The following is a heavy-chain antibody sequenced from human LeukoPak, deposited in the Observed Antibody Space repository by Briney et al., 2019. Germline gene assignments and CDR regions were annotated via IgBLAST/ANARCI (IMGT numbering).Heavy chain of an antibody. CDR3: ARSYSSSWYDWFDP. J-gene: IGHJ5*02. D-gene: IGHD6-13*01. V-gene: IGHV3-48*04. Sequence: GGSLRLSCAASGFTFSSYGMSWVRQAPGKGLEWVSAISSSGSTIYYADSVKGRFTISRDNAKDSLYLQMNSLRAEDTAVYYCARSYSSSWYDWFDPWGQGTLVTVSS. CDR2: ISSSGSTI. CDR1: GFTFSSYG.